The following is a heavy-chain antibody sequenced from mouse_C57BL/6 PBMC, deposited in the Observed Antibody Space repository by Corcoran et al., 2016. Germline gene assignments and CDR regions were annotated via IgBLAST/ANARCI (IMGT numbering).Heavy chain of an antibody. CDR2: IYPGDGDT. CDR1: GYAFSSYW. Sequence: QVQLQQSGAELVKPGASVKISCKASGYAFSSYWMNWVKQGPGKGLEWIGQIYPGDGDTNSNGKFKGKATLTADKSSSTAYMQLSRLTSEDSAVYFGARDTTKAMDYWGKGTAVTVSS. J-gene: IGHJ4*01. V-gene: IGHV1-80*01. D-gene: IGHD1-1*01. CDR3: ARDTTKAMDY.